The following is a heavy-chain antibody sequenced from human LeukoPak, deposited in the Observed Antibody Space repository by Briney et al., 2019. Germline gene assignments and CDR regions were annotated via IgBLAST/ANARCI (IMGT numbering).Heavy chain of an antibody. CDR1: GFTFSSYV. Sequence: GGSLRLSCSASGFTFSSYVMTWVRQAPGQGLEWVSAISGSGDDTYYADSVKGRFTISRDNSKNTLYLQMNSLRAEDTAVYYCAKKEAMIRGAPYYYDFWGQGTLVTVSS. CDR3: AKKEAMIRGAPYYYDF. CDR2: ISGSGDDT. D-gene: IGHD3-10*01. V-gene: IGHV3-23*01. J-gene: IGHJ4*02.